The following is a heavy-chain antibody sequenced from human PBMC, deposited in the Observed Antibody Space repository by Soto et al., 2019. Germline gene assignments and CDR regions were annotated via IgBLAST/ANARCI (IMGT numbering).Heavy chain of an antibody. CDR2: IYPGDSDT. Sequence: EVQLVQSGAEMKKSGESLKISCKGSEYSFTSCWFGWLRQMPGKGLEGRGIIYPGDSDTRYSPSSQGNVTISADKSISTVYLQWISLKASDTAMYYCARLADYVDYWGQGTLVTVSS. CDR3: ARLADYVDY. J-gene: IGHJ4*02. CDR1: EYSFTSCW. V-gene: IGHV5-51*03.